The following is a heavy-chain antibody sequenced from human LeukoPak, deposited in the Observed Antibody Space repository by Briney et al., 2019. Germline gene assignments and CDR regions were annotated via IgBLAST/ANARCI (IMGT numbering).Heavy chain of an antibody. CDR3: ARGGYSGSYYRFS. D-gene: IGHD6-25*01. CDR1: GFTFSDFW. Sequence: GGSLRLSCAASGFTFSDFWMHWVRQTPGKGPEWLSRTSKDGSHTVYADSAKGRFTASRDNSKNTVYLEVTNMGPEDTAVYYCARGGYSGSYYRFSWGQGTPVTVAS. V-gene: IGHV3-74*01. CDR2: TSKDGSHT. J-gene: IGHJ4*02.